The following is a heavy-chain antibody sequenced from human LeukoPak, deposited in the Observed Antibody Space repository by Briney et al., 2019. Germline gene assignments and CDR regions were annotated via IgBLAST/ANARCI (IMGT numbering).Heavy chain of an antibody. CDR1: GFTFNNYA. D-gene: IGHD6-19*01. V-gene: IGHV3-23*01. J-gene: IGHJ4*02. Sequence: GGSLRLSCAASGFTFNNYAMSWVREAPGKGLEWVSTISSSGGSTYYADSVKGRFTISRDNSKNTLYLQMNSLRADDTAVHYCAKRGVAGTFYFDYWGQGTLVTVSS. CDR3: AKRGVAGTFYFDY. CDR2: ISSSGGST.